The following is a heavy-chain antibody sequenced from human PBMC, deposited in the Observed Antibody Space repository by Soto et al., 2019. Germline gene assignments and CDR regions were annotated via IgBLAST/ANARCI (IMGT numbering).Heavy chain of an antibody. CDR2: ISAYNGNT. D-gene: IGHD1-26*01. CDR1: GYTFSSYG. CDR3: ASSKSGSYYYGMDV. Sequence: ASVKVSCKASGYTFSSYGISWVRQAPGQGLEWMGWISAYNGNTNYAQKLQGRVTMTTDTSTSTAYMELRSLRSDDTAVYYCASSKSGSYYYGMDVWGQGTTVTVSS. V-gene: IGHV1-18*01. J-gene: IGHJ6*02.